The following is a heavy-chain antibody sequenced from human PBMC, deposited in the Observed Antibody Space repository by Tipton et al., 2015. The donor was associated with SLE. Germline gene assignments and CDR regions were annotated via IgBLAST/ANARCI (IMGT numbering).Heavy chain of an antibody. D-gene: IGHD2-2*01. J-gene: IGHJ1*01. CDR1: GYSISSGYY. V-gene: IGHV4-38-2*02. Sequence: GLVKPSETLSLTCTVSGYSISSGYYWGWIRQPPGKGLEWIGSIYHSGSTYYNPSLKSRVTISVDTSKNQFSLKLSSVTAADTAVYYCAVDCSSTSYHEYFQHWGQGTLVTVSS. CDR3: AVDCSSTSYHEYFQH. CDR2: IYHSGST.